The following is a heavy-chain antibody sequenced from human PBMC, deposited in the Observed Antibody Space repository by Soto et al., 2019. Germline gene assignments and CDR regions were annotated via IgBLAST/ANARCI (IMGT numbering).Heavy chain of an antibody. Sequence: VSVKVSCKASGYTFTSHDINWVRQAPGQGLEWMGWMNPNSGNTGYAQKFQGRVTMTRDTSINTAYMELSSLKSEDMAVYYCACFCSGGSCYNYWGQGTLVTVSS. CDR1: GYTFTSHD. V-gene: IGHV1-8*01. CDR3: ACFCSGGSCYNY. D-gene: IGHD2-15*01. CDR2: MNPNSGNT. J-gene: IGHJ4*02.